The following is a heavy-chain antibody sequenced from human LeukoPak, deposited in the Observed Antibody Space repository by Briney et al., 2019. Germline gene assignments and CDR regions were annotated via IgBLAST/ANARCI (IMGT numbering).Heavy chain of an antibody. CDR3: ARTFDPIYSNYADY. D-gene: IGHD4-4*01. CDR2: ISAYNGNT. V-gene: IGHV1-18*01. Sequence: GASVKVSCKASGYTFTSYGISWVRQAPGQGLEWMGWISAYNGNTNYAQKLQGRVTMTTDTSTSTAYMELRSLRSDDTAVYYCARTFDPIYSNYADYWGQGTLVTVSS. J-gene: IGHJ4*02. CDR1: GYTFTSYG.